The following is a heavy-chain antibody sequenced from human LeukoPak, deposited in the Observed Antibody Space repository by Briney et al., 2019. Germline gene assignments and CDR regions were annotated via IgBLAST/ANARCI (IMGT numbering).Heavy chain of an antibody. V-gene: IGHV5-51*01. J-gene: IGHJ6*03. D-gene: IGHD3-3*01. CDR2: IYPGDSDT. CDR3: ARSAKGSGLLRTESAPDYYYYYYMDV. CDR1: GYSFTSYW. Sequence: GESLKISCKGSGYSFTSYWIGWVRQMPGKGLEWMGIIYPGDSDTRYSPSFQGQVTISADKSISTAYLQWSSLKASDTAMYYCARSAKGSGLLRTESAPDYYYYYYMDVWGKGTTVTVSS.